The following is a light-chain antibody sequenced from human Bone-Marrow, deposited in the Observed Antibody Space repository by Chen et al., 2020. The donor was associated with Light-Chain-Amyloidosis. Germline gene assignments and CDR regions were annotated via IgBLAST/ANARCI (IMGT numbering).Light chain of an antibody. J-gene: IGKJ4*01. Sequence: EIVRTQSPRSLPVTPGEPDSISCRSSQSLLHSNGYNYLDWYLQKPGQSPQLLIYLGSTRASGVPDRFSGSGSGTDFTLTISRVEAEDVGVYYCMQALQTHPFTFGGGTKVEIK. CDR3: MQALQTHPFT. CDR2: LGS. CDR1: QSLLHSNGYNY. V-gene: IGKV2-28*01.